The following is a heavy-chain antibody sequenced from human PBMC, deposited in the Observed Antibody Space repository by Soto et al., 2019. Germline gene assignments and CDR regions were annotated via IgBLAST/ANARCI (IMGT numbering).Heavy chain of an antibody. CDR3: ARGNTSSSWYGDYDYYGMDV. CDR2: INHSGST. Sequence: SEPLSLTCSVYLGSFSGYYLMGLLPPRLKGLEWIGEINHSGSTNYNPSLKSRVTISVDTSKNQFSLKLSSVTAADTAVYYCARGNTSSSWYGDYDYYGMDVWGQGTTVTVS. D-gene: IGHD6-13*01. CDR1: LGSFSGYY. J-gene: IGHJ6*02. V-gene: IGHV4-34*01.